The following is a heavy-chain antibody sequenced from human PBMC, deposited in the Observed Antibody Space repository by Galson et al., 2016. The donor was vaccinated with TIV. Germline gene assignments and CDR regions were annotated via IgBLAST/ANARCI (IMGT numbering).Heavy chain of an antibody. V-gene: IGHV5-51*01. CDR2: VYPDDSDT. CDR3: ARRGPRDGKFDY. Sequence: QSGAEVKKPGESLKISCEASGSSFATYWIAWVRQKPGKVLEWMGIVYPDDSDTTSNPSFQGQVTFSAEKSIHTAFLQWSSLEASDTAMYYWARRGPRDGKFDYWGQGTPVTVSS. J-gene: IGHJ4*02. CDR1: GSSFATYW.